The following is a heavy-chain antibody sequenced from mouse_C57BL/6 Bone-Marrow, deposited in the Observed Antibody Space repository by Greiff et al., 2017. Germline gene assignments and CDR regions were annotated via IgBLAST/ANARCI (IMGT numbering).Heavy chain of an antibody. CDR2: IYPGDGDT. J-gene: IGHJ2*01. CDR1: GYAFSTSW. CDR3: ARDWDYFDY. Sequence: VQLQQSGAELVKPGASVKISCKVSGYAFSTSWMNWVKQRPGKGLEWIGQIYPGDGDTNYNGKFKGKATLTAAKSSSTAYMRLSSLTSEDSAVYFCARDWDYFDYWGQGTTLTVSS. D-gene: IGHD4-1*01. V-gene: IGHV1-80*01.